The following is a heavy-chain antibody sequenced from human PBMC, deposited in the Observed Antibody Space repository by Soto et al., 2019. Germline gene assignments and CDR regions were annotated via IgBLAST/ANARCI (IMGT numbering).Heavy chain of an antibody. CDR3: AHRPSGWYLFDY. CDR2: IYYSGST. CDR1: GGSVSSGSYY. J-gene: IGHJ4*02. D-gene: IGHD6-19*01. Sequence: LSLTCTVSGGSVSSGSYYWSWIRQPPGKGLEWIGYIYYSGSTNYNPSLKSRVTISVDTSKNQFSLKLSSVTAADTAVYYCAHRPSGWYLFDYWGQGTLVTVSS. V-gene: IGHV4-61*01.